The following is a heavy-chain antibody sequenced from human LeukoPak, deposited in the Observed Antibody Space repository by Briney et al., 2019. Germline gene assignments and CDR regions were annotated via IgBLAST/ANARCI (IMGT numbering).Heavy chain of an antibody. CDR2: IFHTGTT. J-gene: IGHJ4*02. CDR3: ARWSLHSSGWYFDY. D-gene: IGHD6-19*01. CDR1: GDSISSGGHY. V-gene: IGHV4-31*11. Sequence: PSETLSLTCAVSGDSISSGGHYWNWIRQRPGNGLEWIGYIFHTGTTYYNPSLKSRVTISVDTSKSHFSLKLSSVTAADTAVYYCARWSLHSSGWYFDYWGQGTLVTVSS.